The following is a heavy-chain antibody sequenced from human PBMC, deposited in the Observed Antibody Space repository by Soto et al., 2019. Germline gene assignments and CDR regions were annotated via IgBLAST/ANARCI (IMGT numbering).Heavy chain of an antibody. Sequence: SETLSLTCTVSGGSISSSSYYWGWIRQPPGKGLEWIGSIYYSGSTYYNPSLKSRVTISVDTSKNQFSLKLSSVTAADTAVYYCARGLYDSSGYSPFPHYLDYWGLGTLVTVSS. CDR3: ARGLYDSSGYSPFPHYLDY. V-gene: IGHV4-39*01. D-gene: IGHD3-22*01. CDR1: GGSISSSSYY. CDR2: IYYSGST. J-gene: IGHJ4*02.